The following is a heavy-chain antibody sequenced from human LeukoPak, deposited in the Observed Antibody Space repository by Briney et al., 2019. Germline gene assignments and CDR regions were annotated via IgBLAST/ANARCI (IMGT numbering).Heavy chain of an antibody. D-gene: IGHD6-13*01. Sequence: GGSLRLSCAASGFTFSNFAMMWVRQAPGTGLQWVSTITGYGATFYADSVRGRFTIFRDASMNTLFLQMNSLGAEDTAVYYCAKGAAAGKVDWFDPWGQGTLVTVSS. J-gene: IGHJ5*02. V-gene: IGHV3-23*01. CDR2: ITGYGAT. CDR1: GFTFSNFA. CDR3: AKGAAAGKVDWFDP.